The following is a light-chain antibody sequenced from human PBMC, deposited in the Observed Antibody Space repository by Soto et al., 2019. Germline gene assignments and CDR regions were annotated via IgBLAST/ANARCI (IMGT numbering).Light chain of an antibody. CDR1: SGSIVTNY. Sequence: NFMLTQPHSVSESPGKTVTISCTGSSGSIVTNYVQWYQQRPGSAPTTVIYEDDRRPSGVPDRFSGSIDSSSNSASLTISGLKTEDEADDYCQSSDGVNVVFGGGTKLTVL. V-gene: IGLV6-57*02. J-gene: IGLJ3*02. CDR3: QSSDGVNVV. CDR2: EDD.